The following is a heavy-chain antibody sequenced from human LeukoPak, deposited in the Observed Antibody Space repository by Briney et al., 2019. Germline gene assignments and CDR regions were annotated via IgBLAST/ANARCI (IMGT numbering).Heavy chain of an antibody. CDR3: ATDLRQLVVFDY. CDR1: GYTLTELS. CDR2: FDPGDGET. J-gene: IGHJ4*02. D-gene: IGHD6-6*01. Sequence: ASVKVSCKVSGYTLTELSMHWVRQAPGKGLEWMGGFDPGDGETIYAQKFQGRVTMTEDTSTDTAYMELSSLRSEDTAVYYCATDLRQLVVFDYWGQGTLVTVSS. V-gene: IGHV1-24*01.